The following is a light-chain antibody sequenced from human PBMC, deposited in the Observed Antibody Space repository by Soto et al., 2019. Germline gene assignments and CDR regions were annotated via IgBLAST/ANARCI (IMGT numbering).Light chain of an antibody. CDR3: SSYTSSSTPWV. V-gene: IGLV2-14*01. CDR2: DVS. Sequence: QSALTQPASVSGSPGQSITISCTGTISDVGGYNYVSWYQQHPGKAPKLMIYDVSNRPSGVSNRFSGSKSGNTASLTISGLQAEDEADYYCSSYTSSSTPWVFGGGTKLTVL. CDR1: ISDVGGYNY. J-gene: IGLJ3*02.